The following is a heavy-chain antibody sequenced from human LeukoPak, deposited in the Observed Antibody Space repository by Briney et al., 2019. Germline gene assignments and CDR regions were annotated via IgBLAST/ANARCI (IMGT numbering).Heavy chain of an antibody. Sequence: SQTLSLTCAISGDTVPSNSAAWNWIRQSPWRGLEWLGRTYYRSKWYNDYAVSVKSRITINPDTSKNQFSLQLNSVTAEDTAVYYCARVASYDFWSGYYGGGLFDYWGQGTLVSVSS. CDR2: TYYRSKWYN. D-gene: IGHD3-3*01. V-gene: IGHV6-1*01. CDR1: GDTVPSNSAA. CDR3: ARVASYDFWSGYYGGGLFDY. J-gene: IGHJ4*02.